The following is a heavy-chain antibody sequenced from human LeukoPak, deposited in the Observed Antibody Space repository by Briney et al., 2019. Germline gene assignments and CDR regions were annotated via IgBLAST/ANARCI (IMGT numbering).Heavy chain of an antibody. V-gene: IGHV3-7*01. CDR1: GFSFNIHY. J-gene: IGHJ4*02. CDR3: ARGPVRVRSFGDYGISNY. D-gene: IGHD4-17*01. Sequence: PGGSLRLSCGVSGFSFNIHYMSWVRQAPGKGLEWVANLNQDGSEKNYVDSVRGRFTISRDNAKNSLYLQMNSLRAEDTAVYYCARGPVRVRSFGDYGISNYWGQGTLVTVSS. CDR2: LNQDGSEK.